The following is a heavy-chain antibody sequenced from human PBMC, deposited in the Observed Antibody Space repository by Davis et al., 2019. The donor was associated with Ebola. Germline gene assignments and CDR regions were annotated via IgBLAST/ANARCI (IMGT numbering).Heavy chain of an antibody. J-gene: IGHJ4*02. D-gene: IGHD6-19*01. CDR1: GLTFSSLG. CDR2: ISGSGASI. V-gene: IGHV3-23*01. Sequence: PGESLRLSCATSGLTFSSLGMSWVRQAPGKGLEWVSAISGSGASIYYAGSVKGRFTISRDNSRSTLFLQMNSLTAEDTAIYHCAKHYSSGWYFPDYWGRGTLVTVSS. CDR3: AKHYSSGWYFPDY.